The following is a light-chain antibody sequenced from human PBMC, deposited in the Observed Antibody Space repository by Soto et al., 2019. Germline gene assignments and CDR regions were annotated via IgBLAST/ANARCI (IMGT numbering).Light chain of an antibody. CDR1: QSLLHTTGKTH. V-gene: IGKV2D-29*01. CDR2: QVS. J-gene: IGKJ2*01. CDR3: MQRKQIPYN. Sequence: DIVVTQTPLSLSVTPGQPASISCKSSQSLLHTTGKTHMYWYVQKPGLPPQLLIYQVSNCFSGVPERFTASGSVTEFTLTISRVEAEDVAVYYCMQRKQIPYNFGQGTKLEIK.